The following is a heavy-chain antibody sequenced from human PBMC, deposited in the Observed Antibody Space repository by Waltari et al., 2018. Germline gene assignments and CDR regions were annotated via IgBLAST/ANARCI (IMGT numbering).Heavy chain of an antibody. Sequence: QVQLQESGPGLVKPSETLSLTCTVSGGSISSYYWSWIRQPAGKGLEWIGRIYTSGSTNYNPSLKSRVTTAVDTSQNQFSLKLSSVTAADTAVYYCARDRGDTAMAVFDYWGQGTLVTVSS. V-gene: IGHV4-4*07. CDR3: ARDRGDTAMAVFDY. D-gene: IGHD5-18*01. CDR2: IYTSGST. J-gene: IGHJ4*02. CDR1: GGSISSYY.